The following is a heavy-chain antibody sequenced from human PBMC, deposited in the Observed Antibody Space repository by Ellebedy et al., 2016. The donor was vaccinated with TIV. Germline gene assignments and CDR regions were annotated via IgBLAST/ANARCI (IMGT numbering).Heavy chain of an antibody. V-gene: IGHV4-4*02. CDR1: GASISSNNW. CDR2: LFHTGRT. Sequence: SETLSLXCAVSGASISSNNWWSWVRQPPGNGLEWIGDLFHTGRTNYNPSLKSRVTISVEKSKNQFSLVLRSVTAADTAIYYCARILTAYYNQYYDGMGVWGQGTTVTVSS. J-gene: IGHJ6*02. D-gene: IGHD3-9*01. CDR3: ARILTAYYNQYYDGMGV.